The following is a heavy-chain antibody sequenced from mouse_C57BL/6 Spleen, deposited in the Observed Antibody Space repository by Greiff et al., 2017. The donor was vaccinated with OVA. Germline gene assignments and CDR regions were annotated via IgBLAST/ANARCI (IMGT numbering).Heavy chain of an antibody. CDR2: IDPNSGGT. CDR1: GYTFTSYW. V-gene: IGHV1-72*01. J-gene: IGHJ2*01. D-gene: IGHD1-1*01. Sequence: QVQLKQPGAELVKPGASVKLSCKASGYTFTSYWMHWVKQRPGRGLEWIGRIDPNSGGTKYNEKFKSKATLTVDKPSSTAYMHLSSLTSEDSAVYYCARGSTTGPFDYWGQGTTLTVSS. CDR3: ARGSTTGPFDY.